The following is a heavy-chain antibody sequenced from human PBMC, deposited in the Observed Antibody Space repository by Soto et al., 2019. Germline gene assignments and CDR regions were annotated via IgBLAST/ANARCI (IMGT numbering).Heavy chain of an antibody. D-gene: IGHD1-26*01. Sequence: QVQLVQSGGEVKKPGASVKVSCKASNYSFSSFGISWMRQAPGQGLEWMAWINPSNDNTNYAQSLQGRVTLTTDTSTSTAYMELRSLRPDDTAVYYCARDPFYSGTNLQVGYFDSWGQGTLVTVSS. CDR2: INPSNDNT. CDR1: NYSFSSFG. V-gene: IGHV1-18*01. CDR3: ARDPFYSGTNLQVGYFDS. J-gene: IGHJ4*02.